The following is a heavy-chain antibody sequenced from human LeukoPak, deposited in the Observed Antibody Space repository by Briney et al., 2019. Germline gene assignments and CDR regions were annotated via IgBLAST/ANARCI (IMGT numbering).Heavy chain of an antibody. D-gene: IGHD2-2*01. Sequence: GASVKVSCKASGYTFTGYYMHWVRQAPGQGLEWMGWINPNSGDTNYAQKFQGRVTMTRDTSISTAYMELSRLRSDDTAVYYCASEYCSSTNCYDWYFDYWGQGTLVTVSS. CDR3: ASEYCSSTNCYDWYFDY. V-gene: IGHV1-2*02. J-gene: IGHJ4*02. CDR2: INPNSGDT. CDR1: GYTFTGYY.